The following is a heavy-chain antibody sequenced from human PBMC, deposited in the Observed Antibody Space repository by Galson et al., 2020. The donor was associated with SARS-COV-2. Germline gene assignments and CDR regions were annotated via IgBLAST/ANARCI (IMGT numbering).Heavy chain of an antibody. D-gene: IGHD2-2*01. CDR2: ISYSGTI. CDR3: ARDLVVPAATGNYYYYGMDV. Sequence: SETLSLTCTVSGGSINNYYWSWIRQPPGKGLEWIGYISYSGTINYNPSLKSRVTISVDTSKNQFSLKLSSVIAADTAVYFCARDLVVPAATGNYYYYGMDVWGQGTTVTVSS. V-gene: IGHV4-59*01. J-gene: IGHJ6*02. CDR1: GGSINNYY.